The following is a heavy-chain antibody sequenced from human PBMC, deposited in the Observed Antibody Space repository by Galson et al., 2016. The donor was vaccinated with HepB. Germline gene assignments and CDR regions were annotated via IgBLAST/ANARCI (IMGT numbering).Heavy chain of an antibody. CDR2: IGVLNYM. D-gene: IGHD3-10*01. V-gene: IGHV3-48*02. J-gene: IGHJ4*02. Sequence: SLRLSCAASGFIFSSHSMSWVRQAPGKGLEWVAFIGVLNYMYYADSVRGRFTISRDDAKNSLYLQINSLRDEDTAVYYCAKDLTGRYTIDYWGQGTLVTVSS. CDR3: AKDLTGRYTIDY. CDR1: GFIFSSHS.